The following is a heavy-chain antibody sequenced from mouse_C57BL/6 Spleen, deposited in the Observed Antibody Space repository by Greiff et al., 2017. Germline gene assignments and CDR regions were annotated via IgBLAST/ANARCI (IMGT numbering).Heavy chain of an antibody. CDR3: TRSIYYYGSSGSSNAMDY. V-gene: IGHV1-15*01. J-gene: IGHJ4*01. CDR2: IDPETGGT. Sequence: VQVVESGAELVRPGASVTLSCKASGYTFTDYEMHWVKQTPVHGLEWIGAIDPETGGTAYNQKFKGKAILTADKSSSTAYMELRSLTSEDSAVYYCTRSIYYYGSSGSSNAMDYWGQGTSVTVSS. CDR1: GYTFTDYE. D-gene: IGHD1-1*01.